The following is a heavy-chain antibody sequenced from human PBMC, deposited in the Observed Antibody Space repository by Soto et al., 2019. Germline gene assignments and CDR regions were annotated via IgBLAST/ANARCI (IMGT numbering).Heavy chain of an antibody. Sequence: AAVKVSCKASGYTFTSYDIKWVRQATGQGLEWMGWMNPNSGNTGYAQKFQGRVTMTRNTSISTAYMELSSLRSEDTAVYYCARGRKLFGSFDYWGQGTMVTVSS. CDR2: MNPNSGNT. CDR3: ARGRKLFGSFDY. CDR1: GYTFTSYD. D-gene: IGHD3-10*01. J-gene: IGHJ4*02. V-gene: IGHV1-8*01.